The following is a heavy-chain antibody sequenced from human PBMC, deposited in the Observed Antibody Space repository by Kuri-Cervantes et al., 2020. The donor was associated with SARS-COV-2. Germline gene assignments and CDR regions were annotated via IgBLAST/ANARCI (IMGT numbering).Heavy chain of an antibody. D-gene: IGHD6-19*01. J-gene: IGHJ4*02. Sequence: GGSLRLSCAASGFTVSSNHMSWVRQGPGKGLEWVSILYSDEPYYADYVKGRFTISRDDSKNTLYLQMNSLRAEDTAVYYCARYRSGWSFDYWGQGTLVTVSS. CDR3: ARYRSGWSFDY. V-gene: IGHV3-53*01. CDR1: GFTVSSNH. CDR2: LYSDEP.